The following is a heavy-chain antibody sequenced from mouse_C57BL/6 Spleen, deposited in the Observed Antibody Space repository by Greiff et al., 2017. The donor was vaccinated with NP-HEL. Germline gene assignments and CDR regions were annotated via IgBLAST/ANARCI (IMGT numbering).Heavy chain of an antibody. CDR1: GFTFSDYG. CDR2: ISSGSSTI. J-gene: IGHJ4*01. CDR3: ASGELRRAMDY. V-gene: IGHV5-17*01. Sequence: EVKLVESGGGLVKPGGSLKLSCAASGFTFSDYGMHWVRQAPEKGLEWVAYISSGSSTIYYADTVKGRFTISRDNAKHTLFLQMTSLRSADTAMYYCASGELRRAMDYWGQGTSVTVSS. D-gene: IGHD1-1*01.